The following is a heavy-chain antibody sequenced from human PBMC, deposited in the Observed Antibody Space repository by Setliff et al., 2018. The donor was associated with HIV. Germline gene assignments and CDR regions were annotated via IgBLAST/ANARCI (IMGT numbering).Heavy chain of an antibody. CDR3: ARSSYYDVNSPFDY. D-gene: IGHD3-16*01. CDR2: AIPMLGIA. Sequence: SVKVSCKASGGTFSSYVINWVRQAPGQGLEWMGGAIPMLGIANHVHKFQGRVTITADKSTSTAYMELNSLRSEDAAVYYCARSSYYDVNSPFDYWGQGTRVTVSS. CDR1: GGTFSSYV. J-gene: IGHJ4*02. V-gene: IGHV1-69*10.